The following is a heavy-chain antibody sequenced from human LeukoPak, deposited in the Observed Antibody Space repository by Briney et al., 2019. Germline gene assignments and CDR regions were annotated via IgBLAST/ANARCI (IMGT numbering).Heavy chain of an antibody. CDR2: IYPSDSDT. V-gene: IGHV5-51*01. CDR1: GYSFTSYW. D-gene: IGHD3/OR15-3a*01. J-gene: IGHJ3*02. Sequence: PGESLKISCKASGYSFTSYWIGWVLQMPGKGLEWMGIIYPSDSDTKYSPSFEGQVTISVDEAISTAYLQWSSLKGSDTAMYYCARRTGRSAYGIWGQGTMVTVSS. CDR3: ARRTGRSAYGI.